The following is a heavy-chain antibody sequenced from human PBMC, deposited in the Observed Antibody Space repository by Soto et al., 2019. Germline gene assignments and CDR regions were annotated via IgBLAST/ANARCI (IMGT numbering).Heavy chain of an antibody. V-gene: IGHV3-33*01. CDR3: ARDSIAAAGTTGDWFDP. D-gene: IGHD6-13*01. CDR1: GFTFSSYG. J-gene: IGHJ5*02. Sequence: GGSLRLSCAASGFTFSSYGMHWVRQAPGKGLEWVAVIWYDGSNKYYADSVKGRFTISRDNSKNTLYLQMNSLRAEDTAVYYCARDSIAAAGTTGDWFDPWGQGTLVTVSS. CDR2: IWYDGSNK.